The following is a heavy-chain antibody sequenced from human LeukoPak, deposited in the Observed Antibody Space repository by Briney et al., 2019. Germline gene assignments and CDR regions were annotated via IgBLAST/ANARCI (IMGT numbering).Heavy chain of an antibody. CDR2: INHSGST. CDR3: ARGLLRAVAGTGVDY. J-gene: IGHJ4*02. Sequence: SETLSLTCAVYGGSFSGYYWSWIRQPPGKGLEWIGEINHSGSTNYNPSLKSRVTISVDTSKNQFSLKLSSVTAADTAVYYCARGLLRAVAGTGVDYWGQGTLVTVSS. D-gene: IGHD6-19*01. V-gene: IGHV4-34*01. CDR1: GGSFSGYY.